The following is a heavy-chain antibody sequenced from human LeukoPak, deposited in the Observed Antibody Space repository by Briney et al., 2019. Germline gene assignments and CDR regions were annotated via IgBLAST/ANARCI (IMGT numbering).Heavy chain of an antibody. J-gene: IGHJ4*02. CDR1: GFTFSRYA. CDR2: ISSNGGST. Sequence: GGSLRLSCSASGFTFSRYAMHWVRQAPGKGLEYVSAISSNGGSTYYGDSVKGRFTISRDNSKNTLYLQMSSLRAEDTAVYYCVKARGILLWLPGDYWGQGTLVTVSS. D-gene: IGHD5-18*01. CDR3: VKARGILLWLPGDY. V-gene: IGHV3-64D*09.